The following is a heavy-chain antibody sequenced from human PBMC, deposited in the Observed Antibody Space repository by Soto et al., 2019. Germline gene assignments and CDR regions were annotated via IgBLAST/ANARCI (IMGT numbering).Heavy chain of an antibody. Sequence: QVQLQQWGAGLLKPSETLSLTCAVYGGSFSGYYWSWIRQPPGKGLEWIGEINHSGSTKYKPSLKRLVTLSVDTPKNQYSLKLSSVAPADTGVYYCARGHREVGATSDEMRPPDYRGQGTLVTGSS. CDR3: ARGHREVGATSDEMRPPDY. CDR1: GGSFSGYY. V-gene: IGHV4-34*01. D-gene: IGHD1-26*01. CDR2: INHSGST. J-gene: IGHJ4*02.